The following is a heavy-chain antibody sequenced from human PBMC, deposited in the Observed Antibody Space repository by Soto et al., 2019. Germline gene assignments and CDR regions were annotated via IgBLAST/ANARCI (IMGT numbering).Heavy chain of an antibody. CDR1: GYTFTSYA. J-gene: IGHJ1*01. Sequence: QVQLVQSGAEVKKPGASVKVSCKASGYTFTSYAMHWVRQAPGQRLEWMGWINAGNGNTKYSQKFQGRVTITRDTSASTAYMELSSLRSEDTAVYYCARDGYTMVRGVISPEPEYFQHWGQGTLVTVSS. CDR2: INAGNGNT. CDR3: ARDGYTMVRGVISPEPEYFQH. D-gene: IGHD3-10*01. V-gene: IGHV1-3*01.